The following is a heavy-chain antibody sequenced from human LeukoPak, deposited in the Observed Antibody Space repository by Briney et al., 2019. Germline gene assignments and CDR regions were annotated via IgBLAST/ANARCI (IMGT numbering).Heavy chain of an antibody. Sequence: TGGSLRLSCAASGFTFSTYAMHWVRQAPGKGLEWVAAVSYDGSNKNYADSVKGRFTISRDNSKNTLYLQMNSLRAEDTAVYYCAREAGRVGSYFPYYFDYWGQGTLVTVSS. V-gene: IGHV3-30*04. CDR2: VSYDGSNK. CDR1: GFTFSTYA. CDR3: AREAGRVGSYFPYYFDY. J-gene: IGHJ4*02. D-gene: IGHD3-10*01.